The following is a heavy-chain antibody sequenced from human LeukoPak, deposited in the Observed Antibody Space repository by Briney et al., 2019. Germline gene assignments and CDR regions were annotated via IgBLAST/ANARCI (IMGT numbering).Heavy chain of an antibody. CDR2: MYYTGST. CDR1: GGPMSRSC. Sequence: PAETLPHICTVSGGPMSRSCESGIRQPPGKGLEWIGYMYYTGSTHQNPSLKSRGTISVDTPKNQFSLRLSSVTAADTAVYYCARLVRDSIDGYTQFTCWGQATPVTVSS. CDR3: ARLVRDSIDGYTQFTC. J-gene: IGHJ4*01. V-gene: IGHV4-59*08. D-gene: IGHD5-18*01.